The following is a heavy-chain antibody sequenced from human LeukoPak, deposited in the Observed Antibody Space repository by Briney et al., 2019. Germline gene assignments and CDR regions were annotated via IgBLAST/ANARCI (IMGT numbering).Heavy chain of an antibody. D-gene: IGHD6-19*01. J-gene: IGHJ5*02. CDR3: ARLDSSGWYVDWFDP. Sequence: ASVKVSCKASGYTFTGYYMHWVRQAPGQGLEWMGGFDPEDGETIYAQKFQGRATMTEDTSTDTAYMELSSLGSEDTAVYYCARLDSSGWYVDWFDPWGQGTLVTVSS. V-gene: IGHV1-24*01. CDR2: FDPEDGET. CDR1: GYTFTGYY.